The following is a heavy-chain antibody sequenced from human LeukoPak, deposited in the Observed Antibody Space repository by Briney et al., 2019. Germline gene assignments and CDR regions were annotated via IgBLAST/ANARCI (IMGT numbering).Heavy chain of an antibody. Sequence: PGGSLRLSCEGSGFSFSSYCMHWVRQAPGKGLAWVSRIRTDGGTKYYADSVKGRFTASRDNARNTLYLQMDSLRVDDTAVYYCARDWAWGGFDHWGQGTLVTVSS. CDR2: IRTDGGTK. J-gene: IGHJ4*02. V-gene: IGHV3-74*01. CDR3: ARDWAWGGFDH. CDR1: GFSFSSYC. D-gene: IGHD3-16*01.